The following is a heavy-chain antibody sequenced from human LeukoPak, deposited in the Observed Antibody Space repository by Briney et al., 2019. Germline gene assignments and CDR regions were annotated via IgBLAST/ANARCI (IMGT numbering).Heavy chain of an antibody. Sequence: SVKVSCKASGGTLSSYAISWVRQAPGQGLEWMGGIILIFGTANYAQKFQGRVTITADESTSTAYMELSSLRSEDTAVYYCARLGSYGFNYFDYWGQGTLVTVSS. J-gene: IGHJ4*02. V-gene: IGHV1-69*13. D-gene: IGHD5-18*01. CDR2: IILIFGTA. CDR3: ARLGSYGFNYFDY. CDR1: GGTLSSYA.